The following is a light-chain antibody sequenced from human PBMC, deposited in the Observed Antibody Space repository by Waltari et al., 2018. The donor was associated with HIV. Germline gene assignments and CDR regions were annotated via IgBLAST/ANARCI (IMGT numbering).Light chain of an antibody. J-gene: IGLJ2*01. CDR2: DNN. V-gene: IGLV1-40*01. CDR3: SSYTSSSTSVV. Sequence: QSVLTQPPSVSGAPGQRVTISCPGSSSNIGAGSDVHWYQQLPGTAPKLLIYDNNNRPSGVSNRFSGSKSGNTASLTISGLQAEDEADYYCSSYTSSSTSVVFGGGTKLTVL. CDR1: SSNIGAGSD.